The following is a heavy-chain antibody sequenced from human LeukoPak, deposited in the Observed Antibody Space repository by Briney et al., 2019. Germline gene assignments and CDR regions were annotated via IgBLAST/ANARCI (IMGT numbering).Heavy chain of an antibody. CDR2: ISGSGGST. D-gene: IGHD3-22*01. CDR3: AKDDYYDSSGYAKYFQH. V-gene: IGHV3-23*01. Sequence: GGSLRLSCAASGFTFSSYAMSWVRQAPGKGLEWASAISGSGGSTYYADSVKGRFTISRDNSKNTLYLQMNSLRAEDTAVYYCAKDDYYDSSGYAKYFQHWGQGTLVTVSS. CDR1: GFTFSSYA. J-gene: IGHJ1*01.